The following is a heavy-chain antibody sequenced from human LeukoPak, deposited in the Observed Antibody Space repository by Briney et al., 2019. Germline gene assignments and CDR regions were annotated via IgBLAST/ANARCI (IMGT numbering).Heavy chain of an antibody. J-gene: IGHJ5*02. CDR2: INPKSGDT. Sequence: ASVKVPCKASGYTFTGYYLHWVRQAPGQGLEWMGWINPKSGDTNYAQKFQGRVTMTRDTSISTAYMELSRLRSDDTAVYYRARDIAAAGYWFDPWGQGTLVTVSS. D-gene: IGHD6-13*01. CDR3: ARDIAAAGYWFDP. V-gene: IGHV1-2*02. CDR1: GYTFTGYY.